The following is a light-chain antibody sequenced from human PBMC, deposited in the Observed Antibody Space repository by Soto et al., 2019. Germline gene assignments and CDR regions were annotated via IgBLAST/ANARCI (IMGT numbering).Light chain of an antibody. J-gene: IGKJ1*01. CDR3: QQYGSSGT. CDR1: QSISSY. Sequence: ILLTQSPSSLSASVGDRVTITCRASQSISSYLNWYQHKPGKAPKLLIYAGSSLQSGVPSRFSGSGSGTDFTLTISRLEPEDFAVYYCQQYGSSGTFGQGTKVDI. V-gene: IGKV1-39*01. CDR2: AGS.